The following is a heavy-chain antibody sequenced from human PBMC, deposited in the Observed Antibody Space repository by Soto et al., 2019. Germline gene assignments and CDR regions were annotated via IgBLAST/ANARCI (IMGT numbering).Heavy chain of an antibody. D-gene: IGHD1-26*01. CDR2: ITTTNITI. Sequence: GGSLRLSCAASGFTFSTYSMHWVRQAPGKGLEWVSYITTTNITIYYADSVKGRFTISRDNAKSSLYLQMNSLRDEDTAVYYCARGVGAKDYWGQGTLVTVSS. CDR1: GFTFSTYS. CDR3: ARGVGAKDY. V-gene: IGHV3-48*02. J-gene: IGHJ4*02.